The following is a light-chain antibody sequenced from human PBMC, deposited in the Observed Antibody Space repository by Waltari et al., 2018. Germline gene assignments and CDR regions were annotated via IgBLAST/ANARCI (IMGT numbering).Light chain of an antibody. Sequence: EIVLTQSPGTLSLSSGERATLSCRTSQSISKYLAWYQQKPGQAPRLLIYHASSRATGIPDRFSGSGSGTDFSLTISRLEPEDFAVYYCQHYESLPVTFGQGTMVEIK. CDR2: HAS. CDR3: QHYESLPVT. CDR1: QSISKY. V-gene: IGKV3-20*01. J-gene: IGKJ1*01.